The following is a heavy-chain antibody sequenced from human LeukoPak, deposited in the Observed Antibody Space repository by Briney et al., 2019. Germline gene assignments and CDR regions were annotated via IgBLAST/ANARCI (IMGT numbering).Heavy chain of an antibody. CDR1: GFTFRTCG. CDR3: VRDKDWYSDY. J-gene: IGHJ4*02. V-gene: IGHV3-33*01. Sequence: GGSLRLSCAASGFTFRTCGMHWVRQAPGKGLEWVAIDGTNTYYADSVKGRFTISRDNSKNTLYLQMNSLSGEDTAVYYCVRDKDWYSDYWGQGTLVTVSS. CDR2: DGTNT. D-gene: IGHD3/OR15-3a*01.